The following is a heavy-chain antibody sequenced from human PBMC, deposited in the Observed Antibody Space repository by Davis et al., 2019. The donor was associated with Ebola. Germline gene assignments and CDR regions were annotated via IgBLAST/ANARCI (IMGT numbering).Heavy chain of an antibody. D-gene: IGHD4-17*01. CDR3: ARTTKTNIEDSGLGYNSFDS. Sequence: SEALSLTCTVSGASISSRSYYWGWIRQPPGKGLEWVGSFSYGDNTHYYNPSLRSRVAISVDSSKNQFSLKVNSVTAADTATYYCARTTKTNIEDSGLGYNSFDSWGQGVLVSVSS. CDR2: FSYGDNTH. V-gene: IGHV4-39*07. J-gene: IGHJ5*01. CDR1: GASISSRSYY.